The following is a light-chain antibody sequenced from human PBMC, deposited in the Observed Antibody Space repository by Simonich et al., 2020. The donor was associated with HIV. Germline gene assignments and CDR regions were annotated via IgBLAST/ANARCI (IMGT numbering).Light chain of an antibody. CDR2: WAS. J-gene: IGKJ1*01. V-gene: IGKV4-1*01. Sequence: DIVMTQSPDSLSVSLGERATINCKSSTSVLYRYKNKNSLSWYQQKQGQPPKLLIYWASTRESGVPDRFSGSGSGTDFTLTISSLQAEDVAVYYCQQYYSTPWTFGQGTKVEIK. CDR3: QQYYSTPWT. CDR1: TSVLYRYKNKNS.